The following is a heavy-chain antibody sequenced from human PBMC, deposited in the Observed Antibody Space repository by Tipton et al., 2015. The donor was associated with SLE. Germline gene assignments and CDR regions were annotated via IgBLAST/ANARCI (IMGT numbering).Heavy chain of an antibody. CDR3: ARVPHGYGDYFSFDL. CDR1: GGSISSYY. V-gene: IGHV4-59*08. J-gene: IGHJ2*01. CDR2: IYYSGST. D-gene: IGHD4-17*01. Sequence: TLSLTCTVSGGSISSYYWSWIRQPPGKGLEWIGYIYYSGSTNYNPSLKSRVTISVDTSKNQFSLKLSSVTAADTAVYYCARVPHGYGDYFSFDLWGRGTLVTVSS.